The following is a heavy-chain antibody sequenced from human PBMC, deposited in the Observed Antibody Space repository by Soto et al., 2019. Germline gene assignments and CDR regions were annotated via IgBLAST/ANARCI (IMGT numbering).Heavy chain of an antibody. V-gene: IGHV1-69*08. D-gene: IGHD4-17*01. CDR3: AREENGDWGDY. CDR1: GDTFSSHT. Sequence: QVQLVQSEAEVKKPGSSVKVSCKASGDTFSSHTFSWVRQAPGQGLEWMGRIIPMLGIANYAQRFQGRVTXTXXISTTTAHMELTSLKSDDTAVYYCAREENGDWGDYWGQGTMVTVSA. J-gene: IGHJ4*02. CDR2: IIPMLGIA.